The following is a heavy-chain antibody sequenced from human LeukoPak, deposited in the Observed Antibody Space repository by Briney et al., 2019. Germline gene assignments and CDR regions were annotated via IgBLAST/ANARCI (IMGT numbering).Heavy chain of an antibody. CDR2: INPSGVST. J-gene: IGHJ6*03. CDR1: RYTFTSYY. CDR3: ARVVKYDFWSGYYVEGLYYMDV. Sequence: ASVKVSCKASRYTFTSYYMHWVRQAPGQGLEWMGIINPSGVSTSYAQEFQGRVTMTRDMSTSTVYMELSSLRSEDTAVYYCARVVKYDFWSGYYVEGLYYMDVWGKGTTVTVSS. V-gene: IGHV1-46*01. D-gene: IGHD3-3*01.